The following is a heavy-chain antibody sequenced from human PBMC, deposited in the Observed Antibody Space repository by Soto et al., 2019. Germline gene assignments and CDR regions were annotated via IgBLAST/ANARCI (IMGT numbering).Heavy chain of an antibody. V-gene: IGHV3-23*01. Sequence: GGSLRLSCTASGFTFSSHAMSWVRQAPGKHLEWVSSISGSAGLTFYADSVKGRFTISRDNSKNTLYLQMNSLRAEDTARYYCAKDWISGSSPYWGQGTLVTVSS. CDR2: ISGSAGLT. J-gene: IGHJ4*02. CDR3: AKDWISGSSPY. D-gene: IGHD2-15*01. CDR1: GFTFSSHA.